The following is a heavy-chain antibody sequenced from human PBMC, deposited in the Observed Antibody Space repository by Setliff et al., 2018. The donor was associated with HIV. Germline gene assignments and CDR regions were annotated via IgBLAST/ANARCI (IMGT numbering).Heavy chain of an antibody. V-gene: IGHV3-30*02. Sequence: LRLSCAASGFTFSTYGMQWVRQAPGKGLEWVAFIRYDGSNQYYADSVKGRFTISRDNSKNTLYLQMKSLRAEDTAVYYCAKCGGVTCYSASWYFDYWGQGTLVTVSS. CDR1: GFTFSTYG. J-gene: IGHJ4*02. D-gene: IGHD2-15*01. CDR3: AKCGGVTCYSASWYFDY. CDR2: IRYDGSNQ.